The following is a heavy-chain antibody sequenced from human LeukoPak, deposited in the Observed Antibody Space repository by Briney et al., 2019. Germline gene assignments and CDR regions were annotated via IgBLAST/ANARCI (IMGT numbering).Heavy chain of an antibody. CDR3: ARRSPFDWYFDL. V-gene: IGHV4-59*08. J-gene: IGHJ2*01. CDR2: IYYRGST. D-gene: IGHD2/OR15-2a*01. Sequence: SETRSLTCSVSGGSISSYYWSWIRQPPGKGLEWIGYIYYRGSTNYNPSLKSRVTISVDTSKKQFSLKLSSVTAADTAVYYCARRSPFDWYFDLWGRGTLVTVSS. CDR1: GGSISSYY.